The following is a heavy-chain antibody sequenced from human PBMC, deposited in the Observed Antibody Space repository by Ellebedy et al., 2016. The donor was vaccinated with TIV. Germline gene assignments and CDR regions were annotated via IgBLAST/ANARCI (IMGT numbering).Heavy chain of an antibody. V-gene: IGHV3-23*01. CDR1: GFTFSSYA. J-gene: IGHJ3*02. Sequence: GESLKISCAASGFTFSSYAMSWVRQAPGKGLEWVSGSSGSGGSTYYADSVKGRFTISSDNAKNSLYLQMNSLRAEDTAVYYCAISSGWFEGAFDIWGQGTMVTVSS. CDR2: SSGSGGST. CDR3: AISSGWFEGAFDI. D-gene: IGHD6-19*01.